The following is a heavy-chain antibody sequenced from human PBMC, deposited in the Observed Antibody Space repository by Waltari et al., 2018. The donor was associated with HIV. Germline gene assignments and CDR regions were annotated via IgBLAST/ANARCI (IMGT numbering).Heavy chain of an antibody. V-gene: IGHV3-15*01. Sequence: EVQLVESGGGLVNPGASLRLSCAASGFTFPNAWMSWVRQAPGTGEERVVRIKRKTEGGTTDYAAPVKVRFIISRDVSKNTLYRQMNSLKIEDTAIYDCTTPYNWNDGMSFDYWGQGTLVTVSS. CDR3: TTPYNWNDGMSFDY. CDR1: GFTFPNAW. D-gene: IGHD1-1*01. J-gene: IGHJ4*02. CDR2: IKRKTEGGTT.